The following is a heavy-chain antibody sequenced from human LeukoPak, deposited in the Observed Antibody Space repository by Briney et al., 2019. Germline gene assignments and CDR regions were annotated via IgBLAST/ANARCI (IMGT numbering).Heavy chain of an antibody. CDR3: ARQRGSSAPFDDY. CDR2: IYYSGST. CDR1: GGSFSSSSYY. D-gene: IGHD3-10*01. V-gene: IGHV4-39*01. Sequence: SETLSLTCTVSGGSFSSSSYYWGWIRQPPGKGLEWIGSIYYSGSTYYNPSLKSRVTISVDTSKNQFSLKLSSVTAADTAVYYCARQRGSSAPFDDYWGQGTLVTVSS. J-gene: IGHJ4*02.